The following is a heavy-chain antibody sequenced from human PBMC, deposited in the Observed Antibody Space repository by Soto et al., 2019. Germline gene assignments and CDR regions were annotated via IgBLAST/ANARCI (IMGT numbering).Heavy chain of an antibody. Sequence: PSETLSLTCPVSGGSISSYYWSWIRQPAGKGLEWIGRIYTSGSTNYNPSLKSRVTMSVDTSKNQFSLKLSSVTAADTAVYYCARDKYSYGIMGYYYYGMDVWGYGTKVTVSS. V-gene: IGHV4-4*07. J-gene: IGHJ6*04. CDR2: IYTSGST. D-gene: IGHD5-18*01. CDR3: ARDKYSYGIMGYYYYGMDV. CDR1: GGSISSYY.